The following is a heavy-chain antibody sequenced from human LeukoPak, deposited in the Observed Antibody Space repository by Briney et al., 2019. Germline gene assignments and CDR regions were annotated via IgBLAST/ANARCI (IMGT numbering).Heavy chain of an antibody. CDR2: ISSSSSYI. Sequence: AGGSLRLSCAASGFTFSSYSMNWVRQAPGKGLEWVSSISSSSSYIYYADSVKGRFTISRDNAKNSLYLQMNSLRAEDTAVYYCARGEDYYGSGSPSPPLFDPWGQGTLVTVSS. CDR3: ARGEDYYGSGSPSPPLFDP. J-gene: IGHJ5*02. V-gene: IGHV3-21*04. D-gene: IGHD3-10*01. CDR1: GFTFSSYS.